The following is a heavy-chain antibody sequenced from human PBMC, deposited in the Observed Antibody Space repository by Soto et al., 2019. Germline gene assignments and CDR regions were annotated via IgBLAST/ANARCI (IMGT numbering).Heavy chain of an antibody. CDR2: VNPSGGHT. CDR1: GNTFTDYY. Sequence: ASVKVSCKASGNTFTDYYIHWVRQAPGQGLEWMGTVNPSGGHTTYAQHFLGRVTMTRDTSTSTLYMELTSLTSDDTAIYYCARGGHVVVVTAALDYWGQGTLVTVSS. CDR3: ARGGHVVVVTAALDY. J-gene: IGHJ4*02. D-gene: IGHD2-21*02. V-gene: IGHV1-46*01.